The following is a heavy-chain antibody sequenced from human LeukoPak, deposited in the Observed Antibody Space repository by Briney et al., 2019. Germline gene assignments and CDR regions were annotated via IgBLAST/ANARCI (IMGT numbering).Heavy chain of an antibody. CDR3: ARAHSYGWAFDI. V-gene: IGHV4-59*01. CDR1: GGSISSYY. D-gene: IGHD5-18*01. J-gene: IGHJ3*02. Sequence: SETLSLTCTVSGGSISSYYWSWIRQPPGKGLEWTGYIYYTGSTNYNPSLKSRVTISVDTSKNQFSLRLTSVTAADTAVYYCARAHSYGWAFDIWGQGTMVTVSS. CDR2: IYYTGST.